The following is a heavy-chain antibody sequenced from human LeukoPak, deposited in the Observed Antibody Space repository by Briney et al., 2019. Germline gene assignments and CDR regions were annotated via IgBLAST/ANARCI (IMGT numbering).Heavy chain of an antibody. V-gene: IGHV4-59*01. J-gene: IGHJ5*02. CDR2: VYNGGST. CDR1: GGSIRTYH. D-gene: IGHD6-19*01. CDR3: ARTSSGWYAVS. Sequence: SETLPLTCTVSGGSIRTYHWTWFRQPPGKGLEWIGHVYNGGSTNYNPSLKSRVTISVDTSKNQFSLILSSVTTADTAVYLCARTSSGWYAVSWGQGTLVTVSS.